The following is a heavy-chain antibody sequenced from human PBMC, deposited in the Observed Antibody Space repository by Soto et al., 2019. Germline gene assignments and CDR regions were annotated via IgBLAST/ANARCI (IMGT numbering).Heavy chain of an antibody. CDR3: ARETKVANFDY. CDR2: IYSGGST. V-gene: IGHV3-53*01. D-gene: IGHD4-17*01. Sequence: PGGSLRLSCAASGFTVSSNYMSWVRQAPGKGLEWVSVIYSGGSTYYADSVKGRFTISRDNSKNTLYLQMNSLRAEDTAVYYCARETKVANFDYWGQGTLVTVSS. CDR1: GFTVSSNY. J-gene: IGHJ4*02.